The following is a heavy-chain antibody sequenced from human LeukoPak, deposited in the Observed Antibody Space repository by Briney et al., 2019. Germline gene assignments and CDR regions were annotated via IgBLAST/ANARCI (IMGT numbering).Heavy chain of an antibody. CDR2: FDSEDCET. V-gene: IGHV1-24*01. CDR1: GYTLTQLS. Sequence: AAVTVSFKVSGYTLTQLSMHWVRQAPGKGREWMGGFDSEDCETIYAQKFQGRVTMTEDTSTDTAYMELSSLRSEDTAVYYCATAGIRFGWFDPWGQGTLVTVSS. CDR3: ATAGIRFGWFDP. D-gene: IGHD1-14*01. J-gene: IGHJ5*02.